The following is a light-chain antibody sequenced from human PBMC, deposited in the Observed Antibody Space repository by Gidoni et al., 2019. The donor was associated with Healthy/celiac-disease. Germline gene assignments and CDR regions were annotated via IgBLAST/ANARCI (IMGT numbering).Light chain of an antibody. Sequence: DIKMTQSPSTLSASVGDRVTITCRASQSISSWLAWYQQKPGKAPKLLIYDASSLESGVPSRFSGSGSGTEFTLTLRSLQPDDFATYYCQQYNSYSPTFGQGTKLEIK. V-gene: IGKV1-5*01. CDR3: QQYNSYSPT. CDR1: QSISSW. J-gene: IGKJ2*01. CDR2: DAS.